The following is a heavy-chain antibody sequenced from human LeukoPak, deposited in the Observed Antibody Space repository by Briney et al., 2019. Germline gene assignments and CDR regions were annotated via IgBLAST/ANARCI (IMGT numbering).Heavy chain of an antibody. CDR2: IYHSGST. CDR3: ARGRAIEVVVAARYNWFDP. J-gene: IGHJ5*02. CDR1: GYSISSGYY. V-gene: IGHV4-38-2*02. Sequence: PSETLSLTCTVSGYSISSGYYWGWIRQPPGKGLEWIGSIYHSGSTYYNPSLKSRVTISVDTSKNQFSLKLSSVTAADTAVYYCARGRAIEVVVAARYNWFDPWGQGTLVTVSS. D-gene: IGHD2-15*01.